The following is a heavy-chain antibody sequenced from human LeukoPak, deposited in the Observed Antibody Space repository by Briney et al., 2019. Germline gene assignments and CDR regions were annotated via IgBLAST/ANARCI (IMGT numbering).Heavy chain of an antibody. J-gene: IGHJ6*03. CDR3: ARDLGLYSPPNYYYYYMDV. CDR2: IWYDGSNK. V-gene: IGHV3-33*01. Sequence: GGSLRLSCAAPGFTFSNYGTHWVRQAPGKGLEWVAVIWYDGSNKYYADSVRGRFTISRDNSKNTLYLQMNSLRAEDAAVYYCARDLGLYSPPNYYYYYMDVWGEGTTVTVSS. D-gene: IGHD3-10*01. CDR1: GFTFSNYG.